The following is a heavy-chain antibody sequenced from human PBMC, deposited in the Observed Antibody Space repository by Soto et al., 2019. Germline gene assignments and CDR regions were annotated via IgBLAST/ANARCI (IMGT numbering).Heavy chain of an antibody. D-gene: IGHD1-26*01. CDR3: ARVGATYPY. CDR1: GGSINSGDYS. Sequence: PSETLSLTCTVSGGSINSGDYSWTWIRQPPGKGLEWIGYIYHTGTTYYNMSLKSRVTISVDRSKNQFSLKLSSVTAADTAMYYCARVGATYPYWGQGTLVTVSS. J-gene: IGHJ4*02. CDR2: IYHTGTT. V-gene: IGHV4-30-2*01.